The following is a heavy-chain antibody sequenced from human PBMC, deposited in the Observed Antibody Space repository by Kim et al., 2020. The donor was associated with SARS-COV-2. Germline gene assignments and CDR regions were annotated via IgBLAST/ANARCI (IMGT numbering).Heavy chain of an antibody. CDR1: GFTFSSYS. Sequence: GGSLRLSCAASGFTFSSYSMNWVRQAPGKGLEWVSSISSSSYIYYADSVKGRFTISRDNAKNSLYLQMNSLRAEDTAVYYCARDLLGDFWSGYYTYYYYYYGMDVWGQGTTVTVSS. CDR2: ISSSSYI. D-gene: IGHD3-3*01. CDR3: ARDLLGDFWSGYYTYYYYYYGMDV. J-gene: IGHJ6*02. V-gene: IGHV3-21*01.